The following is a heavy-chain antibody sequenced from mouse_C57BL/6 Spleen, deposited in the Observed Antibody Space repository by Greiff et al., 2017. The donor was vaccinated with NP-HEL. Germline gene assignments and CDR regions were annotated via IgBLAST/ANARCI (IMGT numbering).Heavy chain of an antibody. Sequence: QVQLQQPGAELVKPGASVKMSCKASGYTFTSYWITWVKQRPGQGLEWIGDIYPGSGSTNYNEKFKSKATLTVDTSSSKAYMQLSSLTSEYSAVYYCARSEAYYSNYDYFDYWGQGTTLTVSS. CDR1: GYTFTSYW. J-gene: IGHJ2*01. D-gene: IGHD2-5*01. CDR2: IYPGSGST. CDR3: ARSEAYYSNYDYFDY. V-gene: IGHV1-55*01.